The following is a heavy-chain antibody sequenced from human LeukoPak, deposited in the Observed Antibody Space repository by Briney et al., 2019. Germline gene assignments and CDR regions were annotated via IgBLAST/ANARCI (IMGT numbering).Heavy chain of an antibody. D-gene: IGHD1-7*01. CDR1: GGSISSYY. V-gene: IGHV4-4*07. Sequence: PSETLSLTCTVSGGSISSYYWSWIRQPAGKGLEWIGRIYTSGGTNYNPSLKSRVTMSVDTSKNQFSLKLSSVTAADTAVYYCARDESLCVTGNTCYYYYMDVWGKGTTVTVSS. CDR3: ARDESLCVTGNTCYYYYMDV. J-gene: IGHJ6*03. CDR2: IYTSGGT.